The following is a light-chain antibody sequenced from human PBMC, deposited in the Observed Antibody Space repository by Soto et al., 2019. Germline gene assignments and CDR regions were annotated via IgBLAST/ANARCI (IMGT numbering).Light chain of an antibody. CDR3: CSYAGSNTYV. CDR2: EGS. CDR1: SSDVGRYNL. V-gene: IGLV2-23*01. Sequence: SALTQPASVSGSPGQSITISCTGTSSDVGRYNLVSWYQQYPGKAPKVMIYEGSKRPSGVSNRFSGSKSGNTASLAISGLQAEDEADYYCCSYAGSNTYVFGTGTKVTVL. J-gene: IGLJ1*01.